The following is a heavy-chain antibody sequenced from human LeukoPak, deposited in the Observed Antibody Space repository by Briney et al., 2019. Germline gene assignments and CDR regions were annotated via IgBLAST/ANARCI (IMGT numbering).Heavy chain of an antibody. CDR2: IKQDGSQK. CDR1: GFSFSTYW. V-gene: IGHV3-7*03. CDR3: ARGHDSNWYPYHDY. D-gene: IGHD6-13*01. Sequence: GGSLRLSCAASGFSFSTYWMSWVRQAPGKGLEWLANIKQDGSQKYYVDSVKDRFTISRDNAKNSLYLQLDSLRADDTAVYYCARGHDSNWYPYHDYRGQGTPVTVSS. J-gene: IGHJ4*02.